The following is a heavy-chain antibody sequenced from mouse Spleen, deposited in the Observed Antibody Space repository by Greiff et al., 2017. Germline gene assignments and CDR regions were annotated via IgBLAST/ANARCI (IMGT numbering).Heavy chain of an antibody. CDR2: IYPGSGST. Sequence: VKLMESGPELVKPGASVKMSCKASGYTFTDYVISWVKQRTGQGLEWIGEIYPGSGSTYYNEKFKGKATLTADKSSNTAYMQLSSLTSEDSAVYFCATRGVVADAMDYWGQGTSVTVSS. CDR1: GYTFTDYV. D-gene: IGHD1-1*01. J-gene: IGHJ4*01. V-gene: IGHV1-77*01. CDR3: ATRGVVADAMDY.